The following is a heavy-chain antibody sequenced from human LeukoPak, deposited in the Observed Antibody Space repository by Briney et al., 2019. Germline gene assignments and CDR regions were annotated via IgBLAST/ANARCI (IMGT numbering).Heavy chain of an antibody. V-gene: IGHV4-31*03. Sequence: PSQTLSLTCTVSGGSISSGGYYWSWIRQHPGKGLEWIGYIYYSGSTYYNPSLKGRVTISVDTSKNQFSLKLSSVTAADTAVYYCARDRCSSTSCYRRNAFDIWGQGTMVTVSS. CDR1: GGSISSGGYY. CDR3: ARDRCSSTSCYRRNAFDI. CDR2: IYYSGST. J-gene: IGHJ3*02. D-gene: IGHD2-2*01.